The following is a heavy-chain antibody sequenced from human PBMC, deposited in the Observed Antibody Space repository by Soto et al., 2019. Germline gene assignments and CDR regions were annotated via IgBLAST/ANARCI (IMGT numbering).Heavy chain of an antibody. J-gene: IGHJ5*02. CDR3: ARGTPSPLRVRSSRGPWVDP. V-gene: IGHV4-59*08. CDR1: GGSISSDY. D-gene: IGHD2-15*01. Sequence: SETLSLTCTVSGGSISSDYWSWIRQPPGKGLEWIGYMYYGGRTNYNPSLKSRVTISVDTSKMQVSLKLSSVTVEDTAVYFCARGTPSPLRVRSSRGPWVDPWGQGTMVTVS. CDR2: MYYGGRT.